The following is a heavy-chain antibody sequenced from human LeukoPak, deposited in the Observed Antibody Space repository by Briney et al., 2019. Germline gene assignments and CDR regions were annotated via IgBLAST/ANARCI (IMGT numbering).Heavy chain of an antibody. V-gene: IGHV3-66*01. CDR1: GFTVSSNY. Sequence: PGGSLRLSCAASGFTVSSNYMSWVRQAPGKGLEWVSVIYSGGSTYYADSVKGRFTISRDNSKNTLYLQINSLRAEDTAVYYCVRTGRFRRFGELLYDYWGQGTLVTVSS. D-gene: IGHD3-10*01. CDR2: IYSGGST. J-gene: IGHJ4*02. CDR3: VRTGRFRRFGELLYDY.